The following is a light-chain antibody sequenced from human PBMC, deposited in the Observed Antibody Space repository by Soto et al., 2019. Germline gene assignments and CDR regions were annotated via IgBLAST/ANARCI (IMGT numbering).Light chain of an antibody. Sequence: IVLTQSPSTLSLSPGERATLSCRASPSVANFVAWYQQKPGQAPRLLIYGAFNRATGIPAKFSGSGSGTDFTLTISRLEPEDFAVYYCQQFSSYPLTFGGGTKVDI. CDR3: QQFSSYPLT. J-gene: IGKJ4*01. CDR1: PSVANF. V-gene: IGKV3-11*01. CDR2: GAF.